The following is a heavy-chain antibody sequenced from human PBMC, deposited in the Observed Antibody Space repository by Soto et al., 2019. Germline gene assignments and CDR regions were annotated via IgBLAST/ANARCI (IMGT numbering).Heavy chain of an antibody. J-gene: IGHJ6*02. D-gene: IGHD3-10*01. CDR3: ARGVRGHYGKDV. Sequence: EVQLVESGGGLVQPGGSLRLSCAASGFTFNNYWIHWVRQAPGKELMWVSRINGDGTTTNYADSVKGRFAISRDNAKNTVYLQMNSLRAEDTALYYCARGVRGHYGKDVWGQGTTVTVSS. V-gene: IGHV3-74*01. CDR1: GFTFNNYW. CDR2: INGDGTTT.